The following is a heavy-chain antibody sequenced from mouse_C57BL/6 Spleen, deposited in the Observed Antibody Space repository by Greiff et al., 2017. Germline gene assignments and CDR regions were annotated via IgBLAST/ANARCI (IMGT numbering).Heavy chain of an antibody. V-gene: IGHV1-81*01. CDR1: GYTFPSYG. CDR3: ASVDDGDAMDY. CDR2: IYPRSGNT. J-gene: IGHJ4*01. D-gene: IGHD2-12*01. Sequence: VQLQQSGAELARPGASVKLSCKASGYTFPSYGISWVKQRTGQGLEWIGEIYPRSGNTYYNEKFQGKATLTAGKSSSPAYMELRSLTSEDSAVYFCASVDDGDAMDYWGQGTSVTVSS.